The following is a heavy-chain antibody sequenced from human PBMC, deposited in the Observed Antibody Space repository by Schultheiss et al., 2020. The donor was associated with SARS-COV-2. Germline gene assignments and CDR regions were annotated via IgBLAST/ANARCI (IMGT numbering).Heavy chain of an antibody. D-gene: IGHD6-13*01. CDR3: ARRSAAGPDPVAPRNYYYYGMDV. V-gene: IGHV3-33*01. Sequence: GGSLRLSCAASGFTFSSYGMHWVRQAPGKGLEWVAVIWYDGSNKYYADSVKGRFTISRDNSKNTLYLQMNSLRAEDTAVYYCARRSAAGPDPVAPRNYYYYGMDVWGQGTTVTVSS. CDR1: GFTFSSYG. J-gene: IGHJ6*02. CDR2: IWYDGSNK.